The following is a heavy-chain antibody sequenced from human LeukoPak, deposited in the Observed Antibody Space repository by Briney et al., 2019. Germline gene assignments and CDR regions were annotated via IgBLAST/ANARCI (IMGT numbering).Heavy chain of an antibody. CDR1: GGSISSSSYY. V-gene: IGHV4-39*07. Sequence: NPSETLSLTCTVSGGSISSSSYYWGWIRQPPGKGLEWIGSIYYSGSTNYNPSLKSRVTISVDTSKNQFSLKLSSVTAADTAVYYCARGRGYSSSWYLYYYYYMDVWGKGTTVTVSS. CDR2: IYYSGST. J-gene: IGHJ6*03. D-gene: IGHD6-13*01. CDR3: ARGRGYSSSWYLYYYYYMDV.